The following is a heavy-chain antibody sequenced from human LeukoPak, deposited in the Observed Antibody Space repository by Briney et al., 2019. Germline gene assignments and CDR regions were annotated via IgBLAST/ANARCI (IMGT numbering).Heavy chain of an antibody. V-gene: IGHV3-64D*06. CDR2: ISSNGGST. CDR3: VKWGSYRHFDY. D-gene: IGHD3-16*02. CDR1: GFTFSSYA. J-gene: IGHJ4*02. Sequence: GGSLRLSCSASGFTFSSYAMHWVRQAPGKGLEYVSAISSNGGSTYYADSVKGRFTISRDNSKDTLYLQMSSLRAEDTAVYYCVKWGSYRHFDYWGQGTLVTVSS.